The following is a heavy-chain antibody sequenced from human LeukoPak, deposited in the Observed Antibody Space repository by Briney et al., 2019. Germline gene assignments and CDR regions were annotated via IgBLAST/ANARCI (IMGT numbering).Heavy chain of an antibody. Sequence: GGSPRLSCAASGFTFSSYGMHWVRQAPGKGLEWVAFIRYDGSNKYYADSVKGRFTISRDNSKNTLYLQMNSLRADDTAVYFCARDPRIKATGDDNWFDPWGQGTLVSVSS. J-gene: IGHJ5*02. CDR1: GFTFSSYG. CDR2: IRYDGSNK. CDR3: ARDPRIKATGDDNWFDP. V-gene: IGHV3-30*02. D-gene: IGHD1-1*01.